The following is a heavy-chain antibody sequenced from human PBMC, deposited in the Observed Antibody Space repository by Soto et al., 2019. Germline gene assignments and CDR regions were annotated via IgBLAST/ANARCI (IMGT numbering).Heavy chain of an antibody. CDR3: AKAYFVWSSEQPYYFDY. D-gene: IGHD3-16*01. CDR2: ISGSGGRS. Sequence: EVQLLDSGGGLVQPGGSLRLSCAASGFTFSNYAINWVRQGPGTGLELVSGISGSGGRSYYADSVKGRFTISRDNSQSTLYLQMNSRRAEDTAVYYCAKAYFVWSSEQPYYFDYGGQGTLVPVSS. J-gene: IGHJ4*02. V-gene: IGHV3-23*01. CDR1: GFTFSNYA.